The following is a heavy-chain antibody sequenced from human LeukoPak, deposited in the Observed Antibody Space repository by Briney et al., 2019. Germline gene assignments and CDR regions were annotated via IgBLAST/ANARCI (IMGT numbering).Heavy chain of an antibody. CDR1: GFTFSSYG. CDR2: IRYDGSNK. V-gene: IGHV3-30*02. CDR3: AKDLVGATEGYDFDY. Sequence: AGGSLRLSCAASGFTFSSYGMHWVRQAPGKGLEWVAFIRYDGSNKYYADSVKGRFTISRDNSKNTLYLQTNSLRAEDTAVYYCAKDLVGATEGYDFDYWGQGTLVTVSS. D-gene: IGHD1-26*01. J-gene: IGHJ4*02.